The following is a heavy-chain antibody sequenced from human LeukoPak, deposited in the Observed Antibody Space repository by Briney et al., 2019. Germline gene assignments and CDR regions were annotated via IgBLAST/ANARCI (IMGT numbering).Heavy chain of an antibody. D-gene: IGHD6-13*01. CDR2: IKSKTDGGTT. Sequence: GGSLRPSCAASGFTFSNAWMSWVRQAPGKGLEWVGRIKSKTDGGTTDYAAPVKGRFTISRDDSKNTLYLQMNSLKTEDTAVYYCTIQGVDSSSCPLDYWGQGTLVTVSS. V-gene: IGHV3-15*01. CDR1: GFTFSNAW. J-gene: IGHJ4*02. CDR3: TIQGVDSSSCPLDY.